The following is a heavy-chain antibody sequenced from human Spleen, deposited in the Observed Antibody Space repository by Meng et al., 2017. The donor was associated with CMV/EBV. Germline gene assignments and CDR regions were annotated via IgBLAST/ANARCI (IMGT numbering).Heavy chain of an antibody. CDR3: ARDLRPGATIFGVRSVHYGMDV. Sequence: ASVKVSCKASGYTFTGYYTHWVRQAPGQGLEWMGRINPNSGTTNYAQKFQGRVTMTRDTSISTAYMELSRLRSDDTAVYYCARDLRPGATIFGVRSVHYGMDVWGQGTTVTVSS. V-gene: IGHV1-2*06. J-gene: IGHJ6*02. CDR2: INPNSGTT. D-gene: IGHD3-3*01. CDR1: GYTFTGYY.